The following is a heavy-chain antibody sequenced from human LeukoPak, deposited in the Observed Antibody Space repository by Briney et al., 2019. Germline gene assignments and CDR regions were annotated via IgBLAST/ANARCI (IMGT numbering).Heavy chain of an antibody. J-gene: IGHJ4*02. V-gene: IGHV4-59*11. D-gene: IGHD1-26*01. CDR3: ARDRGEGIVGTFDY. CDR2: IFYSGNT. Sequence: SETLSLTCTVSGDSISNHYWSWIRQPPGKGLVWIGYIFYSGNTHYNPSLKSRVTMSVDTSKNQFSLRLSSVTPADTAVHYCARDRGEGIVGTFDYWGQGTLVTVSS. CDR1: GDSISNHY.